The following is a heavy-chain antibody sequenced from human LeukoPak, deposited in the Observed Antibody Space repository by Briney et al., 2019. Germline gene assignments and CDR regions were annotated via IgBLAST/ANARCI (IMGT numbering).Heavy chain of an antibody. D-gene: IGHD4-11*01. CDR1: GGSISSSNYY. Sequence: SETLSLTCTVSGGSISSSNYYWGRIRQSPGKGLEWIGSIYYSGSTYYNPSLKSRLTISVDTSKNQFSLKLSSVTAADTAVYYCVRQKITTSDYWGQGNMVTVSS. V-gene: IGHV4-39*01. J-gene: IGHJ4*02. CDR3: VRQKITTSDY. CDR2: IYYSGST.